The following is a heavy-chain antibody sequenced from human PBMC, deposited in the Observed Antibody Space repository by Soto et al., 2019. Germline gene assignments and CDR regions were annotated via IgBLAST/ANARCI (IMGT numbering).Heavy chain of an antibody. J-gene: IGHJ4*02. CDR2: VTWNGGST. D-gene: IGHD2-21*01. CDR1: GFTFDDYT. Sequence: EVQLVESGGGLVEPGGSLRLSCTASGFTFDDYTMHWVRQAPGKGLEWVSHVTWNGGSTGYADSVKGRFSISRDNAKNSVYLQMNNLRTEDTAFYYCVRNGDGFAYSAYTAYSHWGQGTLVTVSS. V-gene: IGHV3-9*01. CDR3: VRNGDGFAYSAYTAYSH.